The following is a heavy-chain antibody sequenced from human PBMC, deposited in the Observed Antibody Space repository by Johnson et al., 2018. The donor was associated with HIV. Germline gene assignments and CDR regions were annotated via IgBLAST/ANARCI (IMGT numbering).Heavy chain of an antibody. CDR3: ARDRKQWLVVSGGINDI. V-gene: IGHV3-30*02. D-gene: IGHD6-19*01. CDR1: GFTFSSYG. J-gene: IGHJ3*02. Sequence: QVQLVESGGGLVQPGGSLRLSCAASGFTFSSYGMHWVRQAPGKGLEWVAFIRYDGSNKYYADSVKGRFTISRDNSKNTLYLQMNSLRAEDTAVYYGARDRKQWLVVSGGINDIWGQGTMVTVSS. CDR2: IRYDGSNK.